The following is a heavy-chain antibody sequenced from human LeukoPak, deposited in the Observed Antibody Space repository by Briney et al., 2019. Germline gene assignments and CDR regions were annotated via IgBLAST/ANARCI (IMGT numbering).Heavy chain of an antibody. V-gene: IGHV4-61*02. CDR2: IYTSGST. D-gene: IGHD2-2*01. Sequence: SQTLSLTCTVSGGSISSGSYYWSWIRQPAGKGLEWIGRIYTSGSTNYNPSLKSRVTISVDTSKNQSSLKLSSVTAADTAVYYCARDSCSSTSCLPFDYWGQGTLVTVSS. J-gene: IGHJ4*02. CDR3: ARDSCSSTSCLPFDY. CDR1: GGSISSGSYY.